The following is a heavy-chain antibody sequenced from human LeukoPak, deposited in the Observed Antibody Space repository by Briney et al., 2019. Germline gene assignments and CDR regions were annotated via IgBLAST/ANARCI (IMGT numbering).Heavy chain of an antibody. CDR1: GYTFTGYY. CDR3: ARGGRYNWNANPNWFDP. D-gene: IGHD1-1*01. V-gene: IGHV1-2*04. CDR2: INPNSGGT. Sequence: GASVEVSCKASGYTFTGYYMHWVRQAPGQGLEWMGWINPNSGGTNYAQKFQGWVTMTRDTSISTAYMELSRLRSDDTAVYYCARGGRYNWNANPNWFDPWGQGTLVTVSS. J-gene: IGHJ5*02.